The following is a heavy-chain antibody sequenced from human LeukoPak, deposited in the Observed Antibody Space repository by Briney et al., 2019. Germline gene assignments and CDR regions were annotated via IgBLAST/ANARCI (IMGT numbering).Heavy chain of an antibody. CDR3: ARADYGRSS. D-gene: IGHD4-17*01. Sequence: PGRSLRLSCAASGFTFSSSGMHWVRQAPGKGLEWVAVIWYDGSKKYYADSVKGRFTISRDDSKNTLYLQMDSLRAEDTAVYYSARADYGRSSWGQGTLVTVSS. CDR2: IWYDGSKK. J-gene: IGHJ4*02. CDR1: GFTFSSSG. V-gene: IGHV3-33*01.